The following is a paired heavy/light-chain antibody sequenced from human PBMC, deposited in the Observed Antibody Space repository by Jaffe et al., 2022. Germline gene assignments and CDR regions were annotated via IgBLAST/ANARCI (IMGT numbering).Light chain of an antibody. CDR3: QVWDSSSDHQGV. CDR2: DDS. CDR1: NIGSKS. Sequence: SYVLTQPPSVSVAPGQTARITCGGNNIGSKSVHWYQQKPGQAPVLVVYDDSDRPSGIPERFSGSNSGNTATLTISRVEAGDEADYYCQVWDSSSDHQGVFGGGTKLTVL. J-gene: IGLJ3*02. V-gene: IGLV3-21*02.
Heavy chain of an antibody. Sequence: QVQLVQSGAEVKKPGASVKVSCKASGYTFTGYYMHWVRQAPGQGLEWMGRINPNSGGTNYAQKFQGRVTMTRDTSISTAYMELSRLRSDDTAVYYCARVKGYCSGGSCYDPTGWYFDYWGQGTLVTVSS. CDR2: INPNSGGT. D-gene: IGHD2-15*01. CDR1: GYTFTGYY. J-gene: IGHJ4*02. V-gene: IGHV1-2*06. CDR3: ARVKGYCSGGSCYDPTGWYFDY.